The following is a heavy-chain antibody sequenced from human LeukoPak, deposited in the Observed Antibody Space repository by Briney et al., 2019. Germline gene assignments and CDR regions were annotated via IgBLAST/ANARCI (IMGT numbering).Heavy chain of an antibody. J-gene: IGHJ4*02. CDR3: ARDVGKGCSGGSCYFDY. CDR2: INPSGGST. CDR1: GYTFTSYY. D-gene: IGHD2-15*01. Sequence: ASVKVSCKASGYTFTSYYMHWVRQAPGQGLEWMGIINPSGGSTSYAQKFQGRVTMTRDTSTSTVYMELSSLRSEDTAVYYCARDVGKGCSGGSCYFDYWGQGTLVTVSS. V-gene: IGHV1-46*01.